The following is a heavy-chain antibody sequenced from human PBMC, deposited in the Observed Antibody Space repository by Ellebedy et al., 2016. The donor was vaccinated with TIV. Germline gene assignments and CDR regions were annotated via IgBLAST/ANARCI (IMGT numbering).Heavy chain of an antibody. J-gene: IGHJ4*02. Sequence: MPSETLSLTCTVSGGSISNSDYYWNWIRQPPGKGLEWIGSIYYSGSAYYNPSLKSRVTVSVDTSKNQFSLKLTSVTAADTAMYYCARGGASSKYFDYWGQGTLVTVSS. CDR2: IYYSGSA. CDR1: GGSISNSDYY. V-gene: IGHV4-39*07. CDR3: ARGGASSKYFDY. D-gene: IGHD1-26*01.